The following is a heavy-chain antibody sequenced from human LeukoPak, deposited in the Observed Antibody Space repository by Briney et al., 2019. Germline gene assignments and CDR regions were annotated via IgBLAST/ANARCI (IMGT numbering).Heavy chain of an antibody. V-gene: IGHV3-21*01. Sequence: GGSLRLSCSASGFTFSLYSMNWVRQAPGKGLEWVSSISTRSNYIYYAESLKGRFTVSRADAKKSVFLQMNSLRAEDTALYYCARGATRGSPTMGAFDIWGEGTMVTVSS. D-gene: IGHD1-26*01. CDR2: ISTRSNYI. CDR1: GFTFSLYS. J-gene: IGHJ3*02. CDR3: ARGATRGSPTMGAFDI.